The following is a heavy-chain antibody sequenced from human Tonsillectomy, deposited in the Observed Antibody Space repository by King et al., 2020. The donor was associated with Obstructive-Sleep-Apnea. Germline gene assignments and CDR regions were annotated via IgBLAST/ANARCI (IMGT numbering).Heavy chain of an antibody. CDR1: GFFFSNAW. CDR2: IKSKSDGEKT. D-gene: IGHD3-10*01. V-gene: IGHV3-15*01. CDR3: RTDGSFGEWLRSGEY. J-gene: IGHJ4*02. Sequence: VQLVESGGGLINPGGSLRLSCAGSGFFFSNAWMSWVRQAPGRGLEWVGRIKSKSDGEKTDHAAPGKGRFTISRDDSKNTFYLQMNSLKTEDTGVYYCRTDGSFGEWLRSGEYWGQGTLVTVSS.